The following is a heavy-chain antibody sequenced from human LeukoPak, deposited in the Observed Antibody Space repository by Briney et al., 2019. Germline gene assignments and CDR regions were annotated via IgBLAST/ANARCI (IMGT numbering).Heavy chain of an antibody. V-gene: IGHV1-3*01. J-gene: IGHJ5*02. D-gene: IGHD6-13*01. CDR2: INAGNGNT. Sequence: GSSVKVSCKASGGTFTSYAMHWVRQAPGQRLEWMGWINAGNGNTKYSQKFQGRVTITRDTSASTAYMELSSLRSEDTAVYYCARDRKILLYSSSWYQGYNWFDPWGQGTLVTVSS. CDR1: GGTFTSYA. CDR3: ARDRKILLYSSSWYQGYNWFDP.